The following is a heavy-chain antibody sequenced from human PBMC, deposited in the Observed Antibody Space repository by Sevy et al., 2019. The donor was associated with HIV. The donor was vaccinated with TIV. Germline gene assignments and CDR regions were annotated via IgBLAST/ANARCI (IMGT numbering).Heavy chain of an antibody. CDR2: IGSDGETT. J-gene: IGHJ3*01. CDR1: GFPFSSYS. Sequence: GGSLRLSCAASGFPFSSYSFYWVRQAPGKGLEFVSAIGSDGETTLYASSVQGRFTISRDNSKNTVFLQMGRLRSEDMGVYYCSRATGTYHAFDLWGRGTMVSVSS. D-gene: IGHD1-26*01. V-gene: IGHV3-64*01. CDR3: SRATGTYHAFDL.